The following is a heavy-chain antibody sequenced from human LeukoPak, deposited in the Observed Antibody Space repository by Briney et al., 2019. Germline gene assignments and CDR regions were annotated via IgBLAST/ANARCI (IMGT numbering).Heavy chain of an antibody. J-gene: IGHJ6*02. CDR2: ISKSGNT. D-gene: IGHD3-10*01. CDR1: GFTFSSYD. V-gene: IGHV3-48*03. CDR3: AKDPHGSSAYYYNYCGMDV. Sequence: GGSLRLSCTASGFTFSSYDMNWVRQAPGKGLEWISYISKSGNTDYADSVKGRFTASRDNAKKSLYLQMNSLRADDTAVYYCAKDPHGSSAYYYNYCGMDVWGQGTTVTVSS.